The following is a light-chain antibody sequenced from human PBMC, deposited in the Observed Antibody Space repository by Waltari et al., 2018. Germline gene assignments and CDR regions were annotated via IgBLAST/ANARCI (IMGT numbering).Light chain of an antibody. V-gene: IGLV2-14*03. CDR1: SSCAGGYNY. CDR3: SSYTSSTTYV. Sequence: QSALTQPASVSVSPGQSITISCTGTSSCAGGYNYVSWYPQQPAKAPKVVISDVSDRPSGVSNRFSGSKSGNTASLTISGLQAEDEADYYCSSYTSSTTYVFGTGTKVTVL. J-gene: IGLJ1*01. CDR2: DVS.